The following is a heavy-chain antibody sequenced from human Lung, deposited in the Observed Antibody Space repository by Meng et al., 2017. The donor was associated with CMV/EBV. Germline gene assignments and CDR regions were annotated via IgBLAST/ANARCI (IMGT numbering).Heavy chain of an antibody. D-gene: IGHD3-16*01. CDR2: ISSSSHI. V-gene: IGHV3-21*01. J-gene: IGHJ4*02. CDR3: ARDWGPFDF. CDR1: GFTFSSYT. Sequence: GGSLRLSCAASGFTFSSYTMDWVRQAPGKGLEWVSSISSSSHIYYTDSVKGRFTISRDNAENSLYLQMNSLRAEDTAVYYCARDWGPFDFWGQGTLVTVSS.